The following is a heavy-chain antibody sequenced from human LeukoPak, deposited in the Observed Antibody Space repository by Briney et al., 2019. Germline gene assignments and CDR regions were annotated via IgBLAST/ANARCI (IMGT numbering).Heavy chain of an antibody. Sequence: GASVKVSCKASGGTFSSYAITWVRQAPGQGLEWMGRIIPILGIANCAQKFQGRVTIIADKSTSTAYMELSSLRSEDTAVYYCARDLYSGHEGNAFDIWGQGTMVTVSS. D-gene: IGHD5-12*01. V-gene: IGHV1-69*04. J-gene: IGHJ3*02. CDR1: GGTFSSYA. CDR3: ARDLYSGHEGNAFDI. CDR2: IIPILGIA.